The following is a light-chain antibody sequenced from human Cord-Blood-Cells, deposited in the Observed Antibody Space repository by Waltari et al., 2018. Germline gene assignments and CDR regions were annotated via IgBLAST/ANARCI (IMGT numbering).Light chain of an antibody. Sequence: AVRMTHSPSSLSASPGDGVPITCRASQGISSYLAWYQQKPGKAPKLLIYAASTLQSGVPSRFSGSGSGTDFTLTISCLQSEDFATYYCQQYYSYPRTFGQGTKVEIK. J-gene: IGKJ1*01. CDR2: AAS. CDR1: QGISSY. V-gene: IGKV1-8*01. CDR3: QQYYSYPRT.